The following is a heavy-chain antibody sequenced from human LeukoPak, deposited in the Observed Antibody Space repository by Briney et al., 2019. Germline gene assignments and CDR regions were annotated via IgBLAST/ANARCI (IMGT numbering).Heavy chain of an antibody. Sequence: SETLSLTCAVSGGSISSSNWWSWVRQPPGKGLEWIGEMYPSGSTNYNPSLKSRLTISVDTSKNQFSLKLSSVTAADTAVYYCARGDKFFDWLLSFDYWGQGTLVTVSS. V-gene: IGHV4-4*02. CDR1: GGSISSSNW. D-gene: IGHD3/OR15-3a*01. J-gene: IGHJ4*02. CDR2: MYPSGST. CDR3: ARGDKFFDWLLSFDY.